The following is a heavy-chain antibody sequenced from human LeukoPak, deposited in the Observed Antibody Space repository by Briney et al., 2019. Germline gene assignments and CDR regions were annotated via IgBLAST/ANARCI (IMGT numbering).Heavy chain of an antibody. CDR1: GGSISSYY. D-gene: IGHD3-3*02. J-gene: IGHJ4*02. Sequence: PSETLSLTCTVSGGSISSYYWGWIRQPPGKGLEWIGSIYHSGSTYYNPSLKSRVTISVDTSKNQFSLKLSSVTAADTAVYYCAGIFGGNSRAFDYWGQGTLVTVSS. CDR2: IYHSGST. CDR3: AGIFGGNSRAFDY. V-gene: IGHV4-38-2*02.